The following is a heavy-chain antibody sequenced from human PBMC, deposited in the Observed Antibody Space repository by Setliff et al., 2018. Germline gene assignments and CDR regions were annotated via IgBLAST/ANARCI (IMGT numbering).Heavy chain of an antibody. CDR1: GASISSNY. CDR2: LYYNGTT. J-gene: IGHJ4*02. Sequence: SETLSLTCSVSGASISSNYWSWIRQSPGKGLEWIGYLYYNGTTRFGPSLKSRATMSLDTSRNQFSLRLTSVTAADTAVYYCAREVLSIVRFPASGSHYYFDSWGQGTLVTVSS. V-gene: IGHV4-59*12. D-gene: IGHD1-26*01. CDR3: AREVLSIVRFPASGSHYYFDS.